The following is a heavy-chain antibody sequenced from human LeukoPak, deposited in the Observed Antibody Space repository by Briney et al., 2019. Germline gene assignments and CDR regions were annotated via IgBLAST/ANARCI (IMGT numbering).Heavy chain of an antibody. Sequence: ASVKVSCKASGYTFTGYYIHWVRQAPGQGLEWMGWVNPNSGGTDYAQKFQGRVTMTTDRSISTAYMELKWLSSDDTAVYYCARGSPPEHSSTRYGMDYWGQGTLLTVSS. D-gene: IGHD6-13*01. V-gene: IGHV1-2*02. CDR1: GYTFTGYY. CDR3: ARGSPPEHSSTRYGMDY. CDR2: VNPNSGGT. J-gene: IGHJ4*02.